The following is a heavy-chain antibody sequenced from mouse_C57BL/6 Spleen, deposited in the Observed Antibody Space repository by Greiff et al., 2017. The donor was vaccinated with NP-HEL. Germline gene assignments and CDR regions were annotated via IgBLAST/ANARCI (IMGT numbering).Heavy chain of an antibody. D-gene: IGHD1-3*01. J-gene: IGHJ2*01. CDR1: GFTFSDYG. V-gene: IGHV5-17*01. Sequence: EVKLQESGGGLVKPGGSLKLSCAASGFTFSDYGMHWVRQAPEKGLEWVAYISSGSSTIYYADTVKGRFTISRDNAKNTLFLQMTSLRSEDTAMYYCARRSGTYFDYWGQGTTLTVSS. CDR3: ARRSGTYFDY. CDR2: ISSGSSTI.